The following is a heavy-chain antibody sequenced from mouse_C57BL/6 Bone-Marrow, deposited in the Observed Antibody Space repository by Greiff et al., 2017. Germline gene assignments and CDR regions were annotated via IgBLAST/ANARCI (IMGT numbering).Heavy chain of an antibody. CDR1: GFTFSDFY. V-gene: IGHV7-1*01. Sequence: EVKLQESGGGLVQSGRSLRLSCATSGFTFSDFYMEWVRQAPGKGLEWIAASRNKANDYTTEYSASVKGRFIVSRDTSQSILYLQMNALRAEDTAIYYCARDASDGYFAYWGQGTLVTVSA. J-gene: IGHJ3*01. D-gene: IGHD2-3*01. CDR3: ARDASDGYFAY. CDR2: SRNKANDYTT.